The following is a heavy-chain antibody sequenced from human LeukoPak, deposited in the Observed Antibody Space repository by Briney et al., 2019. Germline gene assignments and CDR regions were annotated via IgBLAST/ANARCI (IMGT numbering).Heavy chain of an antibody. D-gene: IGHD2-2*01. Sequence: GGSLRLSCAASGFTFSSYNMNWVRQAPGRGLEWVANIKQDGSEQFYLDSVKGRFTISRDNAKNALYLQMHSLRVEDTAVYYCARESIVVVPTTMDDASDIWGQGTMVTVSS. V-gene: IGHV3-7*01. CDR3: ARESIVVVPTTMDDASDI. J-gene: IGHJ3*02. CDR2: IKQDGSEQ. CDR1: GFTFSSYN.